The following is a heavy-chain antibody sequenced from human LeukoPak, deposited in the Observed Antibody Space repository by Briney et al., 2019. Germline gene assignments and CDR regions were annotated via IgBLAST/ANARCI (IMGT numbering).Heavy chain of an antibody. CDR3: ARVRVVLTAGAPFDI. J-gene: IGHJ3*02. CDR2: IFYDGSNK. D-gene: IGHD2-21*02. CDR1: GFTFSAFG. V-gene: IGHV3-33*01. Sequence: PGRSLRLSCAASGFTFSAFGMHWVRQAPGKGLEWVALIFYDGSNKYYADSVKGRFTISRDNSKNTLYLQMNSLRDEDTAVYYCARVRVVLTAGAPFDIWGQGTMVTVSS.